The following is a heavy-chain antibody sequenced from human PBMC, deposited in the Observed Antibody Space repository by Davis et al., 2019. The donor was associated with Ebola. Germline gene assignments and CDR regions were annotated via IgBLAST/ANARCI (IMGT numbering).Heavy chain of an antibody. V-gene: IGHV3-64D*06. J-gene: IGHJ3*02. CDR3: VKDYYYDSSGYYHGAFEI. D-gene: IGHD3-22*01. Sequence: GGSLRLSCAASGFTFSSYGMHWVRQAPGKGLEYVSAISSNGGSTYYADSVKGRFTMSRDNSKNTLYLQMNSLRPEDTAVYYCVKDYYYDSSGYYHGAFEIWGQGTMVTVSS. CDR1: GFTFSSYG. CDR2: ISSNGGST.